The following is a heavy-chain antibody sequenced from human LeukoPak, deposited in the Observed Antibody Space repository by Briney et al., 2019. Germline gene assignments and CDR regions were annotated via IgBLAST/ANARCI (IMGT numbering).Heavy chain of an antibody. Sequence: GGSLRLSCAASGFTFSSYSMNWVRQAPGKGLEWVSSISSSSSYIYYADSVKGRFTISRDNAKNSLYLQMNSLRAEDTAVYYCARRSSSWYLFDYWGQGTLVTVSS. CDR1: GFTFSSYS. CDR2: ISSSSSYI. D-gene: IGHD6-13*01. CDR3: ARRSSSWYLFDY. J-gene: IGHJ4*02. V-gene: IGHV3-21*01.